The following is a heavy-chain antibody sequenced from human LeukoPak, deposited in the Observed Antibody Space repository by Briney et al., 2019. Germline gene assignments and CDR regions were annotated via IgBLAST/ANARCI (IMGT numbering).Heavy chain of an antibody. CDR1: GGSLSSGSYY. V-gene: IGHV4-61*01. CDR2: IYYSGST. J-gene: IGHJ5*02. CDR3: ARDKTNWFDH. Sequence: SETLSLTCTVSGGSLSSGSYYWSWVRQPPGRGLEWIGYIYYSGSTNYTPSLKSRVTISVDTSKNQFSLQLSSVTAADTAVYYCARDKTNWFDHWGQGTLVTVSS.